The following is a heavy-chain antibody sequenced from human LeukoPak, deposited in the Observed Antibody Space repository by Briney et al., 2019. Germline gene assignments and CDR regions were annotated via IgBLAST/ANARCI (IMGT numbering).Heavy chain of an antibody. CDR3: AKSIAAAGYYYYGMDV. D-gene: IGHD6-13*01. J-gene: IGHJ6*02. Sequence: GGSLRLACAASGLTFDDYAMHWVRQAPGKGLEWVSLISEDGGSTYYADSVKGRFTISRDNSNNSLYLQMNSLRLEDTALYYCAKSIAAAGYYYYGMDVWGQGTTVTVSS. CDR1: GLTFDDYA. CDR2: ISEDGGST. V-gene: IGHV3-43*02.